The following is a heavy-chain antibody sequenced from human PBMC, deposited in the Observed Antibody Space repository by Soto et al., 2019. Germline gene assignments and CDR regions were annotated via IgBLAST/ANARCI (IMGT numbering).Heavy chain of an antibody. V-gene: IGHV3-23*01. Sequence: PGGSLRLSFAASGFTFSSYAMSWVRQAPGKGLEWVSAISGSGGSTSYADSVKGRFTISRDNAKNTLYLQMNSLRAEDTAVYYCVRTSLVVAAATREDYWGQGTLVTVSS. J-gene: IGHJ4*02. D-gene: IGHD2-15*01. CDR2: ISGSGGST. CDR1: GFTFSSYA. CDR3: VRTSLVVAAATREDY.